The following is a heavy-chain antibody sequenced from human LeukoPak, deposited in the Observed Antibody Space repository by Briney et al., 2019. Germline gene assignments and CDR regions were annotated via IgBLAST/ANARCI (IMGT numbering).Heavy chain of an antibody. CDR1: GFTFNTYE. D-gene: IGHD3-22*01. CDR2: IISTDSAT. Sequence: GGSLRLSCAASGFTFNTYEMFCVRHAPARGVDWVSYIISTDSATYYAESLKGRVTISRDNAKNSLYLQMNTLRAEDTAVYYCARADTYDSSGIDYWGPGTLVTVS. CDR3: ARADTYDSSGIDY. V-gene: IGHV3-48*03. J-gene: IGHJ4*02.